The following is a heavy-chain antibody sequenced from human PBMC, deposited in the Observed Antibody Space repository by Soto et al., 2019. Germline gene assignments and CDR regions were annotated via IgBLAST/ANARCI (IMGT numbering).Heavy chain of an antibody. CDR2: ISSSSSYI. CDR3: AKDAVAGDGVWLAHA. CDR1: GFTFSSYS. J-gene: IGHJ5*02. V-gene: IGHV3-21*04. D-gene: IGHD4-17*01. Sequence: EVQLVESGGGLVKPGGSLRLSCAASGFTFSSYSMNWVRQAPGKGLEWVSSISSSSSYIYYADSVKGRFTISRDNAKNSLYLQMNSLRAEDTAVYYCAKDAVAGDGVWLAHAWGRGTAVTVSS.